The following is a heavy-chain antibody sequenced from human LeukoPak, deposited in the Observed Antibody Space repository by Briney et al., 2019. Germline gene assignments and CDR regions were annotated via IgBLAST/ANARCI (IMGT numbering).Heavy chain of an antibody. D-gene: IGHD2-15*01. CDR3: ARDRDVVVVAALDY. CDR2: ISWNSGSI. Sequence: GGSQRLSCAASGFTFDDYAMHWVRQAPGKGLEWVSGISWNSGSIGYADSVKGRFTISRDNAKNSLYLQMNSLRAEDTAVYYCARDRDVVVVAALDYWGQGTLVTVSS. J-gene: IGHJ4*02. V-gene: IGHV3-9*01. CDR1: GFTFDDYA.